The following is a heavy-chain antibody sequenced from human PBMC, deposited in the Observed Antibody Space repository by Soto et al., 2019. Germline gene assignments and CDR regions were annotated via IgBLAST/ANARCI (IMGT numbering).Heavy chain of an antibody. Sequence: QVQLVQSGAEVKKPGASVKVSCKASGYTFTSYYMHWVRQAPGQGLEWMGIINPSGGSTSYAQKFQGRVTMTRDMSTSTVYMELGSLRSEDTAVYYCAREWYCSGGSCHYYFDYWGQGALVTVSS. CDR1: GYTFTSYY. J-gene: IGHJ4*02. V-gene: IGHV1-46*01. CDR2: INPSGGST. CDR3: AREWYCSGGSCHYYFDY. D-gene: IGHD2-15*01.